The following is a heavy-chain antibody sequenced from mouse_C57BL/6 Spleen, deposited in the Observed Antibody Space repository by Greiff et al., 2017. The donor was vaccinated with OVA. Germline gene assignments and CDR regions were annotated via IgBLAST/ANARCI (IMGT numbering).Heavy chain of an antibody. CDR1: GYAFTNYL. J-gene: IGHJ2*01. D-gene: IGHD1-1*01. CDR3: ARAPGSSSYYFDY. CDR2: INPGSGGT. Sequence: QVQLQQSGAELVRPGTSVKVSCKASGYAFTNYLIEWVKQRPGQGLEWIGVINPGSGGTNYNEKFKGKATLTADKSSSTAYMQLSSLTSEDSAVYFCARAPGSSSYYFDYWGQGTTLTVSS. V-gene: IGHV1-54*01.